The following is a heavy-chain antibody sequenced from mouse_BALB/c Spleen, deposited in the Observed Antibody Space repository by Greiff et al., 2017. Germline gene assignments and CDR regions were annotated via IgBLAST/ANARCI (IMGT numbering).Heavy chain of an antibody. CDR1: GFSLTSYG. D-gene: IGHD1-2*01. CDR3: ARHSLITTALDY. V-gene: IGHV2-6-2*01. Sequence: VHLVESGPDLVAPSQSLSITCTVSGFSLTSYGVHWVRQPPGKGLEWLVVIWSDGSTTYNSALKSRLSISKDNSKSQVFLKMNSLQTDDTAMYYCARHSLITTALDYWGQGTSVTVSS. CDR2: IWSDGST. J-gene: IGHJ4*01.